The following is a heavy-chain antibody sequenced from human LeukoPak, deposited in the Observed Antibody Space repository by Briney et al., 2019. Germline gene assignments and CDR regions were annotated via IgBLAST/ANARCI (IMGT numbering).Heavy chain of an antibody. J-gene: IGHJ4*02. D-gene: IGHD4-17*01. V-gene: IGHV3-23*01. CDR2: ISGGGGST. CDR1: GFTFSSYA. CDR3: ATPGYGDYFCDY. Sequence: QPGASLRLSCAASGFTFSSYAMSWVRQAPGKGLEWVSAISGGGGSTYYADSVKGRFTISRDNSKNTLYLQMNSLRAEDTAVYYCATPGYGDYFCDYWGQGTLVTVSS.